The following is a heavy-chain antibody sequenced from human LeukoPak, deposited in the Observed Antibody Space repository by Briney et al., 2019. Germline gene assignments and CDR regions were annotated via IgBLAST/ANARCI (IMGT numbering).Heavy chain of an antibody. CDR1: GFTFSSYG. CDR3: AKALEGDFDY. J-gene: IGHJ4*02. Sequence: PGGSLRLSCAASGFTFSSYGMHWVRQAPGRGLEWVAFIRYDGSNKYYADSVKGRFTISRDNSKDTLYLQMNSLRAEDTAVYYCAKALEGDFDYWGQGTLVTVSS. CDR2: IRYDGSNK. V-gene: IGHV3-30*02. D-gene: IGHD1-1*01.